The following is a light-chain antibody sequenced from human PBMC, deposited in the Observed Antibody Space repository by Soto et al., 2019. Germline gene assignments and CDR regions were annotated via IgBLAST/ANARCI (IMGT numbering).Light chain of an antibody. CDR2: AAS. CDR1: QSISSY. V-gene: IGKV1-39*01. J-gene: IGKJ1*01. CDR3: QHSYSTLT. Sequence: DIQMTQSPSSLSASVGDRVTITCRASQSISSYLNWYQQKPGKAPKLLIYAASSLQSGVPSRFSGSGSGTDFTLTISSLQPEDFATYYCQHSYSTLTFGQGTKVDIK.